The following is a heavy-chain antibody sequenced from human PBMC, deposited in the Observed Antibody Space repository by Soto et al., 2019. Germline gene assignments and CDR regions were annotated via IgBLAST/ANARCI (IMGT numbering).Heavy chain of an antibody. CDR1: GGTFSSYA. D-gene: IGHD4-17*01. Sequence: SVKVSCKASGGTFSSYAISWVRQAPGQGLEWMGGIIPIFGTANYAQKFQGRVTITADESTSTAYMELSSLRSEDTAVYYCARDGDYGDYSYYYYGMDVWGQGTTVTVSS. V-gene: IGHV1-69*13. J-gene: IGHJ6*02. CDR2: IIPIFGTA. CDR3: ARDGDYGDYSYYYYGMDV.